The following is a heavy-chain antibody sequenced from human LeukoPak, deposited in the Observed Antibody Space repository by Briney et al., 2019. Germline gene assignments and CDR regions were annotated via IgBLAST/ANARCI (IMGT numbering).Heavy chain of an antibody. CDR3: TRQDRAMVTAFDY. J-gene: IGHJ4*02. CDR2: ISYSGST. D-gene: IGHD5-18*01. Sequence: SETLSLTCTVSGGSISSYYWSWIRRPPGKGLEWIGYISYSGSTNYNPSLKSRVTISVDTSKNQFSLNLSSVTAADTAVYYCTRQDRAMVTAFDYWGQGTLVTVSS. CDR1: GGSISSYY. V-gene: IGHV4-59*08.